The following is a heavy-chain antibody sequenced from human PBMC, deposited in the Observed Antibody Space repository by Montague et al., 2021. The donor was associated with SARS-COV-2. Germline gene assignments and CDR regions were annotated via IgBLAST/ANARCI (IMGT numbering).Heavy chain of an antibody. J-gene: IGHJ4*02. CDR1: GFSLSTSGVG. Sequence: PALVKPTQTLTLTCSFSGFSLSTSGVGVGWIRQPPGKALEWLALIYWEDDKRYSPSLRSRLTITKDTSKNQVVLTMTNMDPVDTATYYCAHRTIRDVSGSYDXWGQGTLGTVSS. V-gene: IGHV2-5*02. D-gene: IGHD3-10*01. CDR3: AHRTIRDVSGSYDX. CDR2: IYWEDDK.